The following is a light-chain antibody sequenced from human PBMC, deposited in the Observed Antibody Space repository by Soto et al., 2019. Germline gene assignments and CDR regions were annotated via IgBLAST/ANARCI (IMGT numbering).Light chain of an antibody. V-gene: IGKV1-9*01. CDR3: QQLNTYPLT. CDR1: QDIGTS. CDR2: AAS. Sequence: DIPLTQSPSFLSASVRDIVTITCRASQDIGTSLAWYHQSPGKAPKVLLTAASTSQSEVTPSLSGRGSGTEFALTISTLQPEDLATYYCQQLNTYPLTFGGVTKVEI. J-gene: IGKJ4*01.